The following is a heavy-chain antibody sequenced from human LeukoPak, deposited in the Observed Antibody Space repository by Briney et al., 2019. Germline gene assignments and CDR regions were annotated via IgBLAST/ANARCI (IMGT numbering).Heavy chain of an antibody. V-gene: IGHV3-23*01. CDR3: AKGSYDYVWGSYRTPPDY. D-gene: IGHD3-16*02. CDR2: ISGSGGST. CDR1: GFTFSSYA. J-gene: IGHJ4*02. Sequence: GGSLRLSCAASGFTFSSYAMSWVRQAPGKGLEWVSAISGSGGSTYYADSVKGRFTISRDNSKNTLYLQMNSLRAEDTAVYYCAKGSYDYVWGSYRTPPDYWGQGTLVTVSS.